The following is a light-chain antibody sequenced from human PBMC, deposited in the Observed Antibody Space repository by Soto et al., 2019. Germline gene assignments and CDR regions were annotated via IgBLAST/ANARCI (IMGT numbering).Light chain of an antibody. J-gene: IGKJ1*01. Sequence: DIQMTQSPSTLSASVGDKVTITCRTSQSPSNWLAWYQQRPGKAPRLLIYDVSTLESGVSSRFSGSGSGTEFTLTISDLQPSDFATYYCQQYIPNSPWVFGQGPTVEFK. CDR3: QQYIPNSPWV. CDR2: DVS. CDR1: QSPSNW. V-gene: IGKV1-5*01.